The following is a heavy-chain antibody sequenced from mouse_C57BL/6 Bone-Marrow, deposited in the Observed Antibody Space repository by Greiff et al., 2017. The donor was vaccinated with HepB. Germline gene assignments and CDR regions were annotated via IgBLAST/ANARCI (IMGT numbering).Heavy chain of an antibody. CDR3: TTRTFDY. CDR2: IDPENGDT. Sequence: EVQLQQSGAELVRPRASVKLSCPASGFNIKDDYMHWVNQRPEQGLEWIGWIDPENGDTEYASKFQGKSTITADTSSNTAYLQLSSLTSEDTAVYYCTTRTFDYWGQGTTLTVSS. V-gene: IGHV14-4*01. CDR1: GFNIKDDY. J-gene: IGHJ2*01.